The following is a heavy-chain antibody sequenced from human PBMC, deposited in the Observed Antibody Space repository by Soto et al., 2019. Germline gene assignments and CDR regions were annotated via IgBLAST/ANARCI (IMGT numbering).Heavy chain of an antibody. D-gene: IGHD3-3*01. CDR1: GFTLRCSG. V-gene: IGHV3-33*01. Sequence: PGGSLGRPCGTAGFTLRCSGQHWGPQAPGKGGEWVAVIWYDGSNKYYADSVKGRFTISRDNSKNTLYLQMNSLRAEDTAVYYCARVGFLEWLYPDYYYMDVWRDGTPVPASS. CDR2: IWYDGSNK. CDR3: ARVGFLEWLYPDYYYMDV. J-gene: IGHJ6*03.